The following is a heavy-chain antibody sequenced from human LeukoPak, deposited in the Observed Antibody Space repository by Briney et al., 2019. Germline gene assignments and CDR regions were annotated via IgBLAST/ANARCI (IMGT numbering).Heavy chain of an antibody. Sequence: SETLSLTCTVSGDTITAQNYYWGWFRQPPGKGLEWIGSISYSAKTYYNPSLKSRVTLSVDTSRNQFSLKLTSVTAADSAVYYCARTLLYFDWLFDSWGQGTLVTVSS. J-gene: IGHJ4*02. D-gene: IGHD3-9*01. V-gene: IGHV4-39*07. CDR1: GDTITAQNYY. CDR3: ARTLLYFDWLFDS. CDR2: ISYSAKT.